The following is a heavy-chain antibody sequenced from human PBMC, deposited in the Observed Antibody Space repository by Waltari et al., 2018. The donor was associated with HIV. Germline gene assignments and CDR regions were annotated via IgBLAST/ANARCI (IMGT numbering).Heavy chain of an antibody. CDR2: ASRSGST. CDR1: GYSIRSDYY. D-gene: IGHD5-18*01. CDR3: GSGSRRGHSHGIDY. V-gene: IGHV4-38-2*01. Sequence: QVQLHESGTGMVKPSETLSPPCAVSGYSIRSDYYLGGIRQPPGKGRGWIGSASRSGSTYYSPSLKSRVTISLDTSKNQFSLKLNSVAAADTAVYYCGSGSRRGHSHGIDYWGQGTLVTVSS. J-gene: IGHJ4*02.